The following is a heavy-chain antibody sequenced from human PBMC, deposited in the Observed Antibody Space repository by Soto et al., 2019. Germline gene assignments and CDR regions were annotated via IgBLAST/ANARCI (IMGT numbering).Heavy chain of an antibody. Sequence: EVQLVESGGGLVKPGGSLRLSCAASGFTFSSYSMNWVRQAPGKGLEWVSSISSSSSYIYYADSVKGRFTISRDNAKNSLYLQMNSQRAEDTAVYYCAKSRTLAEYFQHWGQGALVTVSS. CDR2: ISSSSSYI. V-gene: IGHV3-21*01. CDR3: AKSRTLAEYFQH. CDR1: GFTFSSYS. J-gene: IGHJ1*01.